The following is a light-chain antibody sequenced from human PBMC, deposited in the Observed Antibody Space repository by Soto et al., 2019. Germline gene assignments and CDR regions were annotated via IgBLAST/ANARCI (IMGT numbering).Light chain of an antibody. J-gene: IGLJ1*01. CDR1: SSDIGGYNS. Sequence: QSALTQSPSASGSPGQSVTISCTGTSSDIGGYNSVSWYQQHPGKAPKVMIYDVTKRPSGVPDRFSGSKSGNTASLTVSGLQAEDEGTYYCSSYGGYNNVVFGTGTKVTVL. V-gene: IGLV2-8*01. CDR2: DVT. CDR3: SSYGGYNNVV.